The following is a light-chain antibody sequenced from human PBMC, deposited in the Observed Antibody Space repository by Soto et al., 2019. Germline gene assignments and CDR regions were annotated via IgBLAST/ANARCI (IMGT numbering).Light chain of an antibody. Sequence: QSVLTQPASVAGFPGQSSTIPYNGTSNDIGGYNFVSWFQQHPGKAPKLLICDVTRRPSGVSDRFSGSKSGNTASLTISGLQAEDEADYYCNSYSGGNTLYVFGSGTKVTVL. V-gene: IGLV2-14*01. J-gene: IGLJ1*01. CDR3: NSYSGGNTLYV. CDR1: SNDIGGYNF. CDR2: DVT.